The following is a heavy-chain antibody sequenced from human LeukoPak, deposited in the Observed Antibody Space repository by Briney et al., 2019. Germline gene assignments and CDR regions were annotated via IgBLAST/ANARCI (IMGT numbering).Heavy chain of an antibody. V-gene: IGHV3-30*02. CDR1: GFTFSSYG. CDR3: AKDRELAFDY. J-gene: IGHJ4*02. Sequence: PGGSLRLSCAASGFTFSSYGMHWVRHAPGKGLEWVAFIRYDGSNKYYADSVKGRFTISRDNSKNTLYLQMNSLRAEDTAVYYCAKDRELAFDYWGQGTLVTVSS. CDR2: IRYDGSNK. D-gene: IGHD1-1*01.